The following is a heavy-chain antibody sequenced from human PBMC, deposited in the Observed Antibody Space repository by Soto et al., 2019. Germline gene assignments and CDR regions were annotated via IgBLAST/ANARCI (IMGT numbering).Heavy chain of an antibody. CDR1: GFTFSSNG. CDR3: ARVIWSGHLTSDL. D-gene: IGHD3-3*01. V-gene: IGHV3-48*02. J-gene: IGHJ5*02. CDR2: ISSSSSTI. Sequence: EVQVVESGGGLVQPGGSLRLSCAASGFTFSSNGMNWVRQAPGKGLEWISYISSSSSTIYADSVKGRFTISRDNAKNSLYLQMNSLRDEDTAVYYCARVIWSGHLTSDLWGQGTLVTVSS.